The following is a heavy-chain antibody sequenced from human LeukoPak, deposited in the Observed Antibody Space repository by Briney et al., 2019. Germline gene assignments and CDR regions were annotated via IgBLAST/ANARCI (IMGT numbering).Heavy chain of an antibody. CDR1: GFTFSSYS. V-gene: IGHV3-48*01. CDR2: ISSSSSTI. J-gene: IGHJ6*03. CDR3: AREGSQWLAKHYYCYYYMDV. D-gene: IGHD6-19*01. Sequence: PGGSLRLSCAASGFTFSSYSMNWVRQAPGKGLEWVSYISSSSSTIYYADSVKGRFTISRDNAKNSLYLHRNRLRAEDTAVYYCAREGSQWLAKHYYCYYYMDVWGKGTRSPSP.